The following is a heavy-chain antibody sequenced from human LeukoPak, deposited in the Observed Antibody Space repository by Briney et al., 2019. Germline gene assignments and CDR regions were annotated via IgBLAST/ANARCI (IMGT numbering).Heavy chain of an antibody. V-gene: IGHV4-39*01. CDR2: IYYSGST. J-gene: IGHJ4*02. CDR3: ARPGFPGDGNDY. Sequence: PSETLSLTCTVSGGSISSSSYYWGWIRQPPGKGLEWIGSIYYSGSTYYNPSLKSRVTISVDTSKNQFSLKLSSVTAADTAVYYCARPGFPGDGNDYWGQGTLVTVSS. CDR1: GGSISSSSYY. D-gene: IGHD1-14*01.